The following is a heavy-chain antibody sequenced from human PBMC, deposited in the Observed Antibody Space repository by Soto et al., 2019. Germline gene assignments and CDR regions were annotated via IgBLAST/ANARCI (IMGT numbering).Heavy chain of an antibody. CDR2: INPNSGGT. CDR3: ARDFSSGWPSGWFDP. CDR1: GYTFTGYY. V-gene: IGHV1-2*02. Sequence: ASVKVSCKVSGYTFTGYYMHWVRQAPGQGLEWMGWINPNSGGTNYAQKFQGRVTMTRDTSISTAYMELSRLRSDDTAVYYCARDFSSGWPSGWFDPWGQGTLVTVSS. D-gene: IGHD6-19*01. J-gene: IGHJ5*02.